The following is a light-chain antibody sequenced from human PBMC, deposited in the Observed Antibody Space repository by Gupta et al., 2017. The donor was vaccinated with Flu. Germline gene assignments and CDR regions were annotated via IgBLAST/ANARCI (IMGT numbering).Light chain of an antibody. V-gene: IGKV4-1*01. J-gene: IGKJ1*01. CDR1: QSVLYRYNNKNC. CDR2: WAS. CDR3: QQYYSTPPT. Sequence: DIVMTQSPASLAVSLGDRATINCKSSQSVLYRYNNKNCLAWYQQKPGQPPKLLMYWASTRESGVPERLSGSGSGTDFTLTISSLQAEDVAVYYCQQYYSTPPTFGQGTKVEIK.